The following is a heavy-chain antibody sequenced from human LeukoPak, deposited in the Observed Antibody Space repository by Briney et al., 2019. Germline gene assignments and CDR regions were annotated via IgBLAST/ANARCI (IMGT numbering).Heavy chain of an antibody. CDR3: TTDWAPRWVIVVLRGYFDY. D-gene: IGHD3-22*01. V-gene: IGHV3-15*01. Sequence: PGGSLRLSCVGSGFSFTDAWMSWVRQAPGKGLEWVGRIKSKTDGGTTDYAAPVKGRFTISRDDSKNTLYLQMNSLKTEDTAVYYCTTDWAPRWVIVVLRGYFDYWGQGTLVTVSS. CDR2: IKSKTDGGTT. CDR1: GFSFTDAW. J-gene: IGHJ4*02.